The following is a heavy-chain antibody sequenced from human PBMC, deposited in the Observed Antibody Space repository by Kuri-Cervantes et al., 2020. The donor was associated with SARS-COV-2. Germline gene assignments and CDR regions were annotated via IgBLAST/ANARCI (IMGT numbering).Heavy chain of an antibody. CDR1: GFTFSSYA. J-gene: IGHJ6*02. CDR3: AKDPEGYYYDSSGYYHYYYYGMDV. CDR2: ISGSGGST. V-gene: IGHV3-23*01. Sequence: GESLKISCAASGFTFSSYAMSWVRQAPGKGLEWVSAISGSGGSTYYADSVKGRFTISRDNSKNTLYLQMNSLRAEDTAVYYCAKDPEGYYYDSSGYYHYYYYGMDVWAKGPRSPSP. D-gene: IGHD3-22*01.